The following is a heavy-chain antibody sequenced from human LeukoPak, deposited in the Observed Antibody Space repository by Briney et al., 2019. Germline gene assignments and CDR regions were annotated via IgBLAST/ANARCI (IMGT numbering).Heavy chain of an antibody. D-gene: IGHD6-19*01. J-gene: IGHJ4*02. CDR3: ARTRRAAVAGRFDS. Sequence: SETLSLTCNVSVASMSRNYWRWIRQPPGKGLEWIGYIYHSGNTNYSPSLESRVTMSVDESKNQFSLRVHFVSAADTAVYYCARTRRAAVAGRFDSWGQGTLVTVSS. CDR1: VASMSRNY. CDR2: IYHSGNT. V-gene: IGHV4-4*09.